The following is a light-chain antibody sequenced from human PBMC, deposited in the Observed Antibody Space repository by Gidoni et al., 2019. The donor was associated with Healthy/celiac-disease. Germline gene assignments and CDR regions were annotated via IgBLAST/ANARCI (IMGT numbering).Light chain of an antibody. CDR1: QSVLYSSNNKNY. J-gene: IGKJ1*01. V-gene: IGKV4-1*01. CDR3: QQYYSTSWT. CDR2: WAS. Sequence: DLVMTQSPDSLAVSLGERATIHCKSSQSVLYSSNNKNYLAWYQQKPGQPPKLLIYWASTRESGVPDRFSGSGSGTDFTLTISSLQAEDVAVYYCQQYYSTSWTFGQGTKVEIK.